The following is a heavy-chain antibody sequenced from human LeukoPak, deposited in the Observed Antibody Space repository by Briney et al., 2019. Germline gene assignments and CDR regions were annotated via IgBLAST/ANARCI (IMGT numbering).Heavy chain of an antibody. CDR2: ISGSGGST. Sequence: PGGSLRLSCAASGFTFSSYWMHWVRQAPGKGLVWVSAISGSGGSTYYADSVKGRFTISRDNSKNTLYLQMNSLRAEDTAVYYCAKDEYSSSSPNYYYYYMDVWGKGTTVTVSS. D-gene: IGHD6-6*01. CDR1: GFTFSSYW. V-gene: IGHV3-23*01. CDR3: AKDEYSSSSPNYYYYYMDV. J-gene: IGHJ6*03.